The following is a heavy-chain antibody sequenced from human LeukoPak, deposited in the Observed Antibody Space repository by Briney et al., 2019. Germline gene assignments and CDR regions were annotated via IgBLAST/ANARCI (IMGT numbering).Heavy chain of an antibody. V-gene: IGHV4-59*08. CDR1: GGSISSYY. Sequence: SETLSLTCTVSGGSISSYYWSWIRQPPGKGLEWIGYIYYSGSTNYNPSLKSRVTISVDTSKNQFSLKLSSVTAADTAVYYCARQRPSYYYDSSGLLDYWGQGTLVTVSS. CDR2: IYYSGST. D-gene: IGHD3-22*01. J-gene: IGHJ4*02. CDR3: ARQRPSYYYDSSGLLDY.